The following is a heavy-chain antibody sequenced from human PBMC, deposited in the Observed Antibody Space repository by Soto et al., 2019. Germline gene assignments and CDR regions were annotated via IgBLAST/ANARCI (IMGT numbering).Heavy chain of an antibody. CDR3: ARVGIAAAGIRY. V-gene: IGHV4-34*01. J-gene: IGHJ4*02. CDR2: INHSGST. D-gene: IGHD6-13*01. Sequence: SETLSLTCPVYGGSFSGYYWSWIRQPPGKGLEWIGEINHSGSTNYNPSLKSRVTISVDTSKNQFSLKLSSVTAADTAVYYCARVGIAAAGIRYWGQGTLVTVSS. CDR1: GGSFSGYY.